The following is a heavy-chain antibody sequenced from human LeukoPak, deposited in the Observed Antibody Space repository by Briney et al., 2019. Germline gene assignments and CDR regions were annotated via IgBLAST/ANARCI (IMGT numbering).Heavy chain of an antibody. Sequence: SETLSLTCTVSGDSINSRNYYWGWIRQPPGKGLEWIASVYYSGSPYYNPSLESRVTISADTSKNQFSVKLSSVTAADTAMYYCARRPRSSGSHDGPSGLDYWGQGNLVTVSS. CDR1: GDSINSRNYY. CDR3: ARRPRSSGSHDGPSGLDY. CDR2: VYYSGSP. V-gene: IGHV4-39*07. D-gene: IGHD1-26*01. J-gene: IGHJ4*02.